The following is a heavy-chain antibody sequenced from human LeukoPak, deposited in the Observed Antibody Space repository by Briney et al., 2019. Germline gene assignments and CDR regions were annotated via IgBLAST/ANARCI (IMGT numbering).Heavy chain of an antibody. V-gene: IGHV3-48*04. D-gene: IGHD3-10*01. CDR3: ASILYGSGSYPYMDV. CDR2: ISSSSSTI. CDR1: GFTFSK. J-gene: IGHJ6*03. Sequence: AGSLTLSCAVSGFTFSKMNWVRQAPRKGLEWGSYISSSSSTICDADSVKGRFTSSSDNAKNSLNLQMNSLRAEDTAVYYCASILYGSGSYPYMDVWGKGTMVTVSS.